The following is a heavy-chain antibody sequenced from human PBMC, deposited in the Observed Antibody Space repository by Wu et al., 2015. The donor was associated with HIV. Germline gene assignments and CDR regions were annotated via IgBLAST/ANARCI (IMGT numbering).Heavy chain of an antibody. CDR2: INCDSGGT. J-gene: IGHJ6*02. V-gene: IGHV1-2*02. CDR3: AQNGFMDV. D-gene: IGHD2-8*01. CDR1: GYTFIGYY. Sequence: QVQLVQSGAEAKEPGASVKVSCKASGYTFIGYYIHWVRQAPGQGLEWMGWINCDSGGTNYAQEFQGRVTMTRDTSISTVYMELSRLRSDDTAVYYCAQNGFMDVWGQGTTVTVSS.